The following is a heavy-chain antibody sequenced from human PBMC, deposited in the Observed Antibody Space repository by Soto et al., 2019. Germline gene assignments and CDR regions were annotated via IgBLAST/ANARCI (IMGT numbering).Heavy chain of an antibody. D-gene: IGHD3-9*01. CDR2: IYYSGST. CDR1: GGSIGRSTYY. V-gene: IGHV4-39*01. CDR3: ARQDYDLLTDSGNWFDP. Sequence: QLQLQESGPGLVKPSETLSLTCSLSGGSIGRSTYYWVWLRQAPGQGLEWIGNIYYSGSTQHTPSLKSGITISVYTSKNQFSLKLRSVTAADTAVYYCARQDYDLLTDSGNWFDPWGQGTLVTVSS. J-gene: IGHJ5*02.